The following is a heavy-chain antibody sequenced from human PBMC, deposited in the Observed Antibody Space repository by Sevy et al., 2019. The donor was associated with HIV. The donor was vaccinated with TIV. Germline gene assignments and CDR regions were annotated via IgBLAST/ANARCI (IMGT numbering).Heavy chain of an antibody. J-gene: IGHJ6*01. CDR3: AKERSSSSAPRYYYGMDV. CDR2: ISYDGSNK. V-gene: IGHV3-30*18. CDR1: GFTFSSYG. D-gene: IGHD6-6*01. Sequence: GGSLRLSCAASGFTFSSYGMHWVRQAPGKGLEWVAVISYDGSNKYYAYSVKGRFTISRDNSKNTLYLQMNSLRAEDTAVYYCAKERSSSSAPRYYYGMDVWGQGTTVTVSS.